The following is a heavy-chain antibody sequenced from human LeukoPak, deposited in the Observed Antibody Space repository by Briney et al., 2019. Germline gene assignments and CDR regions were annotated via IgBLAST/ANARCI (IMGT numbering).Heavy chain of an antibody. J-gene: IGHJ4*02. D-gene: IGHD3-9*01. CDR1: GFTFSNYA. CDR3: AKWGDYDVLTGYYVSDY. V-gene: IGHV3-23*01. Sequence: GGSLRLSCAASGFTFSNYAMSWVRQAPGKGLEWVSAITGSGGNTYYADSVKGRFTISRDNSKNAVFLQMNSLRAEDTAVYYCAKWGDYDVLTGYYVSDYWGQGTLVTVSS. CDR2: ITGSGGNT.